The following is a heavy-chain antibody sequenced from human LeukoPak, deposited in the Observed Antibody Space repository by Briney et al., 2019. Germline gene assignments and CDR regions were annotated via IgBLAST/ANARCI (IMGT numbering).Heavy chain of an antibody. CDR3: ARWYTGSSGYYCDY. D-gene: IGHD3-22*01. CDR2: SSAYNGST. J-gene: IGHJ4*02. Sequence: EASVKVSCKASGYTFTSYGISWVRQAPGQGLEWMGWSSAYNGSTNYAQKLQGRVTMTTDTSTSTAYMELRSLRSDDTAVYYCARWYTGSSGYYCDYWGQGTLVTVSS. CDR1: GYTFTSYG. V-gene: IGHV1-18*01.